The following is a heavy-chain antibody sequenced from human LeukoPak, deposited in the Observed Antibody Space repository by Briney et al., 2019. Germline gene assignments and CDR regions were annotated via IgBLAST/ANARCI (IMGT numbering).Heavy chain of an antibody. CDR2: SGST. CDR3: ARGVYGSSGYYSDY. Sequence: SETLSLTCTVSGYSISSGYYWGWIRQPPGKGLEWIGSGSTYYNPSLKSRVTISVDTSKNQFSLKLSSVTAADTAVYYCARGVYGSSGYYSDYWGQGTLVTVSS. J-gene: IGHJ4*02. CDR1: GYSISSGYY. D-gene: IGHD3-22*01. V-gene: IGHV4-38-2*02.